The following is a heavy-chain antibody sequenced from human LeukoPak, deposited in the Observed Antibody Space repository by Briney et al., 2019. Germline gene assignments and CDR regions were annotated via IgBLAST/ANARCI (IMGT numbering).Heavy chain of an antibody. CDR3: ASDDYGDYRSFDP. Sequence: SETLSLTCTVSGGSISSNSHYWGWIRQSPGKGLEWIGSIYYSGSTYYKPSLKSRLTISVDTSKNHFSLKLSSVTAADTAVYYCASDDYGDYRSFDPWGQGTLVTVSS. J-gene: IGHJ5*02. CDR2: IYYSGST. CDR1: GGSISSNSHY. D-gene: IGHD4-17*01. V-gene: IGHV4-39*02.